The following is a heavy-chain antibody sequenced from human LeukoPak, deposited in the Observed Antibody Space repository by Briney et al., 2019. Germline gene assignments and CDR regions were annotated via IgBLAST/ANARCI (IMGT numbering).Heavy chain of an antibody. Sequence: GGSLRLSCAASGFTVSSNYMSWVRQAPGKGLEWVSVIYSGGSTYYADSVKGRFTISRDNSKNTLYFQMNSLRAEDTAVYYCARGLLSNWFDPWGQGTLVTVSS. CDR2: IYSGGST. V-gene: IGHV3-66*02. D-gene: IGHD3-3*01. J-gene: IGHJ5*02. CDR1: GFTVSSNY. CDR3: ARGLLSNWFDP.